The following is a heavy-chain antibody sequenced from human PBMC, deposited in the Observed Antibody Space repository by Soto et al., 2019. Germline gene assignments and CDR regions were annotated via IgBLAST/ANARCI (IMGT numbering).Heavy chain of an antibody. CDR1: GFTFSSYS. CDR3: ARDPYCTNGVCSYNWFDP. V-gene: IGHV3-48*02. J-gene: IGHJ5*02. Sequence: GGSLRLSCAASGFTFSSYSMNWVRQAPGKGLEWVSYISSSSSTIYYADSVKGRFTISRDNAKNSLYLQMNSLRDEDTAVYYCARDPYCTNGVCSYNWFDPWGQGTLVTV. D-gene: IGHD2-8*01. CDR2: ISSSSSTI.